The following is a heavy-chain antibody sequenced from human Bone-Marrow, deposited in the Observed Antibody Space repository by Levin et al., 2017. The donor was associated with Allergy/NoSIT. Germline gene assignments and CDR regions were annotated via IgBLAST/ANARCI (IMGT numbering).Heavy chain of an antibody. CDR2: IIPIFGTA. V-gene: IGHV1-69*13. CDR3: ARLEGIHLGELSLIY. Sequence: ASVKVSCKASGGTFSSYAISWVRQAPGQGLEWMGGIIPIFGTANYAQKFQGRVTITADESTSTAYMELSSLRSEDTAVYYCARLEGIHLGELSLIYWGQGTLVTVSS. J-gene: IGHJ4*02. CDR1: GGTFSSYA. D-gene: IGHD3-16*02.